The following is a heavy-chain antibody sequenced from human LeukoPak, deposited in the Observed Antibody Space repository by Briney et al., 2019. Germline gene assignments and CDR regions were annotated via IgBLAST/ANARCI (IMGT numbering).Heavy chain of an antibody. V-gene: IGHV3-7*03. CDR1: GFTFSSYA. CDR3: AREPYVAFDI. CDR2: IKQDGSEK. D-gene: IGHD2-8*01. J-gene: IGHJ3*02. Sequence: GGSLRLSCAASGFTFSSYAMSWVRQAPGKGLEWVANIKQDGSEKYYVDSVKGRFTISRDNAKNSLYLQMNSLRAEDTAVYYCAREPYVAFDIWGQGTMVTVSS.